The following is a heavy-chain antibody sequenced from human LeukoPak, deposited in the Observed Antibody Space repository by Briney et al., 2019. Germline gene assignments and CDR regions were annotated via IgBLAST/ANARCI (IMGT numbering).Heavy chain of an antibody. CDR1: GFTVSGNY. CDR3: ARRAGGYSHPYDY. CDR2: IYSGGTT. Sequence: GVSLRLSCAVSGFTVSGNYMSWVRQAPGKGLEWVSLIYSGGTTYYADSVKGRFTISRDNSKNTLYLQMNSLRAEDTAVYYCARRAGGYSHPYDYWGQGILVTVSS. J-gene: IGHJ4*02. D-gene: IGHD4-23*01. V-gene: IGHV3-53*01.